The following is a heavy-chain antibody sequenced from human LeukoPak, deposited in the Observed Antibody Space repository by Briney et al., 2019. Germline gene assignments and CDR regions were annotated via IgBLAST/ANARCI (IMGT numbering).Heavy chain of an antibody. CDR2: INHSGST. CDR3: ARGLMGAGSSGAFDI. V-gene: IGHV4-34*01. Sequence: SETLSLTCAVYGGSFSGYYWNWIRQPPGKGLEWIGEINHSGSTNYISSLKSRVTISIDTSKNQFSVKMSSVTAADTAVYYCARGLMGAGSSGAFDIWGQGTLVTVSS. CDR1: GGSFSGYY. D-gene: IGHD1-26*01. J-gene: IGHJ3*02.